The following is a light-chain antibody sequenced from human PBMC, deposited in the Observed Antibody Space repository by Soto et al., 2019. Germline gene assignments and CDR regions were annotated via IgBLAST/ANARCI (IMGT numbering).Light chain of an antibody. V-gene: IGKV4-1*01. Sequence: DIVMTQSPDSLAVSLGERATINCKSSQSVLYSSNNKNYLAWFQQKPGQPPKLLIYWASTRESGVPDRFSGSGSVTDFTLTISSLQAEDVAVYYCQQHFSTPHTFGQGTKLEIK. CDR3: QQHFSTPHT. CDR1: QSVLYSSNNKNY. J-gene: IGKJ2*01. CDR2: WAS.